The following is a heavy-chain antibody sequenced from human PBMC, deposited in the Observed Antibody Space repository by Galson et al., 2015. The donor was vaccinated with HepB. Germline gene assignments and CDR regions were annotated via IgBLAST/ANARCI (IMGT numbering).Heavy chain of an antibody. CDR3: ARDGLELRVGYYGMDV. V-gene: IGHV4-4*07. CDR2: IYTSGST. CDR1: GGSISSYY. Sequence: ETLSLTCTVSGGSISSYYWSWIRQPAGKGLEWIGRIYTSGSTNYNPSLKSRVTMSVDTSKNQFSLKLSSVTAADTAVYYCARDGLELRVGYYGMDVWGQGTTVTVS. J-gene: IGHJ6*02. D-gene: IGHD1-7*01.